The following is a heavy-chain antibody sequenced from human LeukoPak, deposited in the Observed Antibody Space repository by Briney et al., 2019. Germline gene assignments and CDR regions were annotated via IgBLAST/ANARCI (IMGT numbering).Heavy chain of an antibody. J-gene: IGHJ6*03. V-gene: IGHV1-18*01. CDR2: ISAYNGNT. CDR3: AREAVVDYYYYMDV. CDR1: GYTFTSYG. Sequence: GASVKVSCKASGYTFTSYGISWVRQAPGQGLEWMGWISAYNGNTNYAQKLQGRVTMTTDTSTSTAYMELRSPGSDDTAVYYCAREAVVDYYYYMDVWGKGTTVTVSS. D-gene: IGHD4-23*01.